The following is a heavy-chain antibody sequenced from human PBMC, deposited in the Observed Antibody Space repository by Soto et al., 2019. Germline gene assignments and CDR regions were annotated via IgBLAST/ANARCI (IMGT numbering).Heavy chain of an antibody. Sequence: QLQLQESGSGLVKPSQTLSLTCAFSGGSISSGGYSWTLIRQPPGKGLEWIRYIYHGASTYYNPSVKSRVTISVGGSKHQFALKLRSVTAADTAVYYCARGPHFGYWGQGTLVTVSS. V-gene: IGHV4-30-2*01. J-gene: IGHJ4*02. CDR3: ARGPHFGY. CDR2: IYHGAST. CDR1: GGSISSGGYS.